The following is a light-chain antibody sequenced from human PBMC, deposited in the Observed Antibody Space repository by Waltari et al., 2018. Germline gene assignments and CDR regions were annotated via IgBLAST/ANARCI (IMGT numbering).Light chain of an antibody. CDR3: CSYAGGGTFV. CDR2: EVS. CDR1: NSDLGSYNI. Sequence: QSALTQPASVSGSPGQSITISCTGTNSDLGSYNIVSWYQQHPGKAPKFMIYEVSKRPSGVSNRFSGSKSGNTASLTISEIQAEDEADYYCCSYAGGGTFVFGTGTKVTVL. V-gene: IGLV2-23*02. J-gene: IGLJ1*01.